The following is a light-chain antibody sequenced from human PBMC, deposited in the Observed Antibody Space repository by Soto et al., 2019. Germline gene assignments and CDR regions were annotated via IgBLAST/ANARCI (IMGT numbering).Light chain of an antibody. V-gene: IGLV2-14*01. CDR1: SSGVGFYNY. Sequence: QSALSQPASVSWSPGHSITISCTGTSSGVGFYNYVSWYQQQHPGKAPKLMIYEVDNRPSGVSIRFSGSKSGNTASLTISGLLAEEEADYYCSSYAHGSNYVFGTGTKVTAL. J-gene: IGLJ1*01. CDR2: EVD. CDR3: SSYAHGSNYV.